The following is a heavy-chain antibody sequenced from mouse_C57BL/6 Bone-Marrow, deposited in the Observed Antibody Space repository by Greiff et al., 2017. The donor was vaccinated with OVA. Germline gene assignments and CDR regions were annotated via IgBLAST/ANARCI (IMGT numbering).Heavy chain of an antibody. CDR2: INPGSGGT. CDR3: ARHNGSSYLFAY. CDR1: GYAFTNYL. D-gene: IGHD1-1*01. V-gene: IGHV1-54*01. Sequence: QVQLQQSGAELVRPGTSVKVSCKASGYAFTNYLIEWVKQRPGQGLEWIGVINPGSGGTNYNEKFKGKATLTADKSSSTAYMQLSSLTSEDSAVYFCARHNGSSYLFAYWGQGTLVTVSA. J-gene: IGHJ3*01.